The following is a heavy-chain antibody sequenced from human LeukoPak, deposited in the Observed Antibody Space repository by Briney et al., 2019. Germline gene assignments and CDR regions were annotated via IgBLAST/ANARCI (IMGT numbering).Heavy chain of an antibody. CDR2: ISAYNGNT. Sequence: ASVKVSCKASGYTFTGYNIHWVRQVPGQGLEWMGWISAYNGNTNYAQKLQGRVTMTTDTSTSTAYMELRSLRSDDTAVYYCARDDYGGNSGLFDYWGQGTLVTVSS. V-gene: IGHV1-18*04. J-gene: IGHJ4*02. CDR3: ARDDYGGNSGLFDY. D-gene: IGHD4-23*01. CDR1: GYTFTGYN.